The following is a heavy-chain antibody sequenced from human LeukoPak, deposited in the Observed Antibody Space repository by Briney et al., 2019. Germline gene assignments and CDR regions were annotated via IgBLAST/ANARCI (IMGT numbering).Heavy chain of an antibody. J-gene: IGHJ6*03. V-gene: IGHV4-34*01. D-gene: IGHD3-10*01. Sequence: SETLSLTCAVYDGSFSGYSWGWIRQPPGKGLEWIGEINQSGSTNYNPSLTSRVSISLDTSKNQFSLKLSSVTAADTAVYYCARRLKRMLRGLIRGNSDYYYHFYMDVWGKGTTVTISS. CDR3: ARRLKRMLRGLIRGNSDYYYHFYMDV. CDR1: DGSFSGYS. CDR2: INQSGST.